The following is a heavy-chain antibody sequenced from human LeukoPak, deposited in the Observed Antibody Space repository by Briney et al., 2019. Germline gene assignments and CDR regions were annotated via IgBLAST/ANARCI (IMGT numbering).Heavy chain of an antibody. V-gene: IGHV1-8*01. J-gene: IGHJ4*02. CDR3: VRRADNYDSSAYSY. D-gene: IGHD3-22*01. CDR2: MNPSSSNT. Sequence: GASVKDSCKASGYTFTSFDINWVRQATGQGLEWMGWMNPSSSNTGFAQKFQGRVTMTRDTSTTTAYMELSSLRSEDTAVYYCVRRADNYDSSAYSYWGQGTPVTVSS. CDR1: GYTFTSFD.